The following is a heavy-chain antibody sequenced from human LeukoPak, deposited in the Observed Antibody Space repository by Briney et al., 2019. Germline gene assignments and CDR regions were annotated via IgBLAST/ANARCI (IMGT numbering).Heavy chain of an antibody. CDR2: INWNGGST. CDR3: ARHPFPHEEIVGAH. CDR1: GFTFDDYG. Sequence: GGSLRLSCAASGFTFDDYGMSWVRQAPGKGLEWVSGINWNGGSTGYADSVKGRFTISRDNAKNSLYMQMNSLRAEDTALYYCARHPFPHEEIVGAHWGQGTLVTVSS. J-gene: IGHJ4*02. V-gene: IGHV3-20*04. D-gene: IGHD1-26*01.